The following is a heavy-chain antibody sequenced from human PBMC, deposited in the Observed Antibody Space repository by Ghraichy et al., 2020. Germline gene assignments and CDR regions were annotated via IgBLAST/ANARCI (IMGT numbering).Heavy chain of an antibody. CDR3: ARVYDSSGYFYGGEY. D-gene: IGHD3-22*01. V-gene: IGHV1-18*04. Sequence: ASVKVSCKASGYSFSNYGISWVRQAPGQGLEWMGWISAYNGNTKYLQNLQDRVTMTTDTTTSTAYMELRSLRSDDTAVYYWARVYDSSGYFYGGEYWGQGTLVTVS. CDR2: ISAYNGNT. CDR1: GYSFSNYG. J-gene: IGHJ4*02.